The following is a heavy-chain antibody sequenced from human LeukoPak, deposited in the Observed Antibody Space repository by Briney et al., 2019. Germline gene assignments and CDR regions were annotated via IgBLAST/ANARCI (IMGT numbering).Heavy chain of an antibody. V-gene: IGHV4-31*03. D-gene: IGHD2-15*01. CDR2: IYYSGST. Sequence: PSETLSLTCTVSGGSISSGGYYWSWIRQHPGKGLEWIGYIYYSGSTYYNPSLKSRVTISVDTSKNQFSLKLSSVTAADTAVYYCATADSNCSGGSCYSVPLGWFDPWGQGTLVTVSS. CDR1: GGSISSGGYY. J-gene: IGHJ5*02. CDR3: ATADSNCSGGSCYSVPLGWFDP.